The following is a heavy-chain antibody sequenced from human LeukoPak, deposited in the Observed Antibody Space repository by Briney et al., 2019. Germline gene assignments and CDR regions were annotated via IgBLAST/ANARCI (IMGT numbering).Heavy chain of an antibody. Sequence: PGGSLRLSCAASGFTFSSYAMSWVRQAPGKGLEWVSAISGSGGSTYYADSVKGRFTISRDNSKNTLYLQMNSLRAEDTAVYYCAKGDYYDSSGRPNFDYWGQGTLVTVSS. J-gene: IGHJ4*02. V-gene: IGHV3-23*01. D-gene: IGHD3-22*01. CDR3: AKGDYYDSSGRPNFDY. CDR2: ISGSGGST. CDR1: GFTFSSYA.